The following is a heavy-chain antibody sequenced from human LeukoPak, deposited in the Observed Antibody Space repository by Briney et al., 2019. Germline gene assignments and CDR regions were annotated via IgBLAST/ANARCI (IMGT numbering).Heavy chain of an antibody. Sequence: SETLSLTCTVSGGSISSGDYYWSWIRQPPGKGLEWIGYIYYSGSTYYNPSLKSRVTISVDTSKNQFSLKLSSVTAADTAVYYCARQRRANRDLDYWGQGTLVTVSS. CDR2: IYYSGST. V-gene: IGHV4-30-4*01. CDR3: ARQRRANRDLDY. D-gene: IGHD5-24*01. CDR1: GGSISSGDYY. J-gene: IGHJ4*02.